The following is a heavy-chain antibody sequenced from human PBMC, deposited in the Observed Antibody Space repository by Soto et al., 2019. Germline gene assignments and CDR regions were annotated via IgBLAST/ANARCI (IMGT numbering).Heavy chain of an antibody. CDR2: IIPIFGTA. V-gene: IGHV1-69*19. D-gene: IGHD2-15*01. CDR3: SRGGIVVVVAATRGNWFDP. Sequence: QVQLVQSGAEVKKPGSSVKVSCKASGGTFSSYAISWVRQAPGQGLEWMGGIIPIFGTANYAQKFQGRVTITADESTSTAYMDLSSLRSEDTAVYYCSRGGIVVVVAATRGNWFDPWGQGTLVTVSS. J-gene: IGHJ5*02. CDR1: GGTFSSYA.